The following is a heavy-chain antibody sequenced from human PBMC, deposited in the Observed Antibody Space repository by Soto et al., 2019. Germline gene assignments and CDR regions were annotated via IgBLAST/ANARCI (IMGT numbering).Heavy chain of an antibody. D-gene: IGHD3-9*01. CDR2: IKQDGSEK. V-gene: IGHV3-7*01. CDR1: GFTFSSYW. Sequence: PGGSLRLSCAASGFTFSSYWMSWVRQAPGKGLEWVANIKQDGSEKYYVDSVKGRFTISRDNAKNSLYLQMNSLRAEDTAVYYCARDRPPGYGILTGYYGLDPWGQGTLVTVSS. J-gene: IGHJ5*02. CDR3: ARDRPPGYGILTGYYGLDP.